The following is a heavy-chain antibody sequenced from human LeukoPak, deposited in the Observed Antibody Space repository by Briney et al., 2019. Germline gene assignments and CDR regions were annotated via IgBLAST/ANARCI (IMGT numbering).Heavy chain of an antibody. D-gene: IGHD2-21*02. V-gene: IGHV1-2*02. CDR2: INPNTGDT. Sequence: GASVKVSCKASGYTFSAYCMYWVREPPAQGLEWMGWINPNTGDTKYAQNFQGRVTMTRDTSISTVYTEVSRLRSDDTAVYYCARTCGGDCYILDSWGQGTLVTVFS. CDR3: ARTCGGDCYILDS. J-gene: IGHJ4*02. CDR1: GYTFSAYC.